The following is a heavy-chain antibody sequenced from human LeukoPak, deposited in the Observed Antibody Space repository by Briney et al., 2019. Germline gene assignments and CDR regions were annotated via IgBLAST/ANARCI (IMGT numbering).Heavy chain of an antibody. CDR2: IIPIFGTA. J-gene: IGHJ3*02. D-gene: IGHD2-21*02. Sequence: GASVKVSCKASGGTFSSYAISWVRQAPGQGLEWMGGIIPIFGTANYAQKFQGRVTITADESTSTAHMELSSLRSEDTAVYYCARGGDYCGGDCYSLFRYAFDIWGQGTMVTVSS. CDR1: GGTFSSYA. V-gene: IGHV1-69*13. CDR3: ARGGDYCGGDCYSLFRYAFDI.